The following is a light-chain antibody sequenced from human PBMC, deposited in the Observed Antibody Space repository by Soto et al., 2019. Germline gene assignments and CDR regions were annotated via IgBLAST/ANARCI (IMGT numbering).Light chain of an antibody. CDR1: QSLGSTY. V-gene: IGKV3-20*01. CDR2: GAS. CDR3: QQYGSSPIT. Sequence: EIVLTQSPGTLSLSPGEGATLSCRASQSLGSTYLAWYQQKPGQAPRLLIYGASNRATGIPDRFSGSGSGTDVTFTISRLEPEDIAVYYCQQYGSSPITFGQGKRLEIK. J-gene: IGKJ5*01.